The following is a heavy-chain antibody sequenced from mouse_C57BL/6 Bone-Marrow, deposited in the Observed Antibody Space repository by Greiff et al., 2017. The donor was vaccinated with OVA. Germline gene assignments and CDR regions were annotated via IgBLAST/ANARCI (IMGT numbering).Heavy chain of an antibody. CDR1: GYAFSSYW. CDR3: ARRGIYYYNYFDY. J-gene: IGHJ2*01. Sequence: QVHVKQSGAELVKPGASVKISCKASGYAFSSYWMNWVKQRPGKGLEWIGQIYPGDGDTNYNGKFKGKATLTADKSSSTAYMQLSSLTSEDSAVYFCARRGIYYYNYFDYWGQGTTLTVSS. V-gene: IGHV1-80*01. CDR2: IYPGDGDT. D-gene: IGHD1-1*01.